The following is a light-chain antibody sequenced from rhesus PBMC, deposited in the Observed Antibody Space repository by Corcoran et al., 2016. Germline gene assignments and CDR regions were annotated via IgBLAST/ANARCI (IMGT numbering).Light chain of an antibody. J-gene: IGKJ1*01. CDR2: KAD. Sequence: DIQMTQSPSSLSASVGDTVTITCRASQAISSWLAWYQQTPGKAPKLLIYKADSLQSGVPSRFSGSRSWTDFTLTISSLKSEDVATYYCQQYDSRPWTFGQGTKVEIK. CDR3: QQYDSRPWT. CDR1: QAISSW. V-gene: IGKV1-22*01.